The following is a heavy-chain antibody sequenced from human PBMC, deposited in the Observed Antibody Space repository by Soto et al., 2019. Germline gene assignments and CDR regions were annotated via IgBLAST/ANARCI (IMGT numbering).Heavy chain of an antibody. D-gene: IGHD1-1*01. CDR2: INGNNGNT. Sequence: GASVKVSCKASGYSFTGYAMHWLRRAPGQGLEWMGWINGNNGNTKYSPQFHGRVTFTRDTSANTGYMELRGLKPEDTAVYFCARDNQFLDKLLTSYFDFWGQGTQVTVSS. V-gene: IGHV1-3*01. J-gene: IGHJ4*02. CDR3: ARDNQFLDKLLTSYFDF. CDR1: GYSFTGYA.